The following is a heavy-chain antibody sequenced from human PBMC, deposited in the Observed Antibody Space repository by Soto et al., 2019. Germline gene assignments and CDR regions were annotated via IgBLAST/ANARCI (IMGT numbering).Heavy chain of an antibody. CDR3: AKSFVMTHHLYHCLDV. D-gene: IGHD2-21*01. V-gene: IGHV3-9*01. J-gene: IGHJ6*03. Sequence: EVQLVESGGNLVQPGRSLRLSCAASGFAFRDFAFHWVRQTPGKGLEWVSGITWNGVAMGYADSVNGRFTVSRDDAKNSLYLQMNSLRPEHTALYYCAKSFVMTHHLYHCLDVWGKGTSVTVS. CDR1: GFAFRDFA. CDR2: ITWNGVAM.